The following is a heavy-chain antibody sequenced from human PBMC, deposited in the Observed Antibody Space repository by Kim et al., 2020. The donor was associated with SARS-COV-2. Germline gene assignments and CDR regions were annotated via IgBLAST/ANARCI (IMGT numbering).Heavy chain of an antibody. J-gene: IGHJ3*02. V-gene: IGHV4-39*01. CDR1: GGSISSSSYY. CDR3: ARPTRDTRAFDI. D-gene: IGHD2-15*01. CDR2: IYYSGST. Sequence: SETLSLTCTVSGGSISSSSYYWGWIRQPPGKGLEWIGSIYYSGSTYYNPSLKSRVTISVDTSKNQFSLKLSSVTAADTAVYYCARPTRDTRAFDIWGQGT.